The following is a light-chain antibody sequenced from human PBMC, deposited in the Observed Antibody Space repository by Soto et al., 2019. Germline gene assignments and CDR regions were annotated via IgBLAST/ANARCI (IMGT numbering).Light chain of an antibody. J-gene: IGKJ1*01. CDR3: MQSVQAPWT. CDR1: QSLLYSDGKTY. CDR2: GVS. Sequence: EIVLTQTPLSLSVTPGQPASISCRSSQSLLYSDGKTYLYWYLQRAGQPPQLLIYGVSNRFSGVPDRFSGSGSGTDFTLKISRVEAEDVGVYYCMQSVQAPWTFGQGTKVDIK. V-gene: IGKV2D-29*01.